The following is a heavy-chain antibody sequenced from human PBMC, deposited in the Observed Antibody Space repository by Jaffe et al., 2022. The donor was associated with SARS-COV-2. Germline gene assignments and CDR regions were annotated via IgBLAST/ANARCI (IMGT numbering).Heavy chain of an antibody. Sequence: QVQLVQSGSELKKPGASVKVSCKASGYTFTSYAMNWVRQAPGQGLEWMGWINTNTGNPTYAQGFTGRFVFSLDTSVSTAYLQISSLKAEDTAVYYCARAPEIYDYVWGSYRRIPTSCDYWGQGTLVTVSS. J-gene: IGHJ4*02. V-gene: IGHV7-4-1*02. CDR2: INTNTGNP. CDR3: ARAPEIYDYVWGSYRRIPTSCDY. D-gene: IGHD3-16*02. CDR1: GYTFTSYA.